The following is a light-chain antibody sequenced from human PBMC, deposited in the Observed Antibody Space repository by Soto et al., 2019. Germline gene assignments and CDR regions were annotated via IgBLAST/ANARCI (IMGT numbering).Light chain of an antibody. Sequence: QSALTQPASVSGSPGQSITISCTGTSSDVGGYNHVSWYQQHPGKAPKLMIYDVSNRPSGVSYRFSGSKSGNTASLTISGLQAEDEADYYCSSYTSSSTLVFGGGTQLTVL. CDR3: SSYTSSSTLV. V-gene: IGLV2-14*03. J-gene: IGLJ2*01. CDR1: SSDVGGYNH. CDR2: DVS.